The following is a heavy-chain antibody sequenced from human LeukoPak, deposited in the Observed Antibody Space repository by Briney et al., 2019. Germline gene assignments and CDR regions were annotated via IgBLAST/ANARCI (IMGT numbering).Heavy chain of an antibody. CDR2: MNPNSGNT. CDR1: GYTFTSYY. V-gene: IGHV1-8*03. D-gene: IGHD3-22*01. CDR3: ARSPRNYYDSSGYYRGAFDI. J-gene: IGHJ3*02. Sequence: ASVKVSCKASGYTFTSYYMHWVRQAPGQGLEWMGWMNPNSGNTGYAQKFQGRVTITRNTSISTAYMELSSLRSEDTAVYYCARSPRNYYDSSGYYRGAFDIWGQGTMVTVSS.